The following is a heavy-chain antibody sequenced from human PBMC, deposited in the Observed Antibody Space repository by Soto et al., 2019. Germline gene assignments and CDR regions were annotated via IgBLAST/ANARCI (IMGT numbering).Heavy chain of an antibody. CDR3: ARMAVVVVAATEYFQH. V-gene: IGHV1-69*12. D-gene: IGHD2-15*01. CDR2: IIPIFGTA. J-gene: IGHJ1*01. CDR1: GGTFSSYA. Sequence: QVQLVQSGAEVKKPGSSVKVSCKASGGTFSSYAISWVRQAPGQGLEWMGGIIPIFGTANYAQKFQGRVTITADDSTSTAYMELSSLRSEDTAVYYCARMAVVVVAATEYFQHWGQGTLVTVSS.